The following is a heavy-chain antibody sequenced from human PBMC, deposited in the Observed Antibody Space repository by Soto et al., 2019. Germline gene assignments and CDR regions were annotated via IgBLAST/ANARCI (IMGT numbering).Heavy chain of an antibody. CDR2: ISDTGGST. Sequence: EVQLLESGGGLVQRGGSLRLSCAASGFTFSRYAMTWVRQAPGKGLEWVSSISDTGGSTDYGDSVKGRFTISRDNSKNTLDLQMNSLTTEDTAIYYCATSPSNYYYYYYMDVWGKGTTVTVSS. J-gene: IGHJ6*03. V-gene: IGHV3-23*01. CDR1: GFTFSRYA. CDR3: ATSPSNYYYYYYMDV.